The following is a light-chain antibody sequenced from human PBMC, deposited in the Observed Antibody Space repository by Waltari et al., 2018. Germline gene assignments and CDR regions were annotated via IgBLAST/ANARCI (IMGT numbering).Light chain of an antibody. CDR1: QSLSSW. Sequence: DIQMTQSPSTLSASVGDRVTITCRASQSLSSWLAWYQQKPGKAPKLLIYDASSLESGVPTRFSGSGSGTEFTLTISSLQPDDFATYYCQQYKSYLWTFGQGTKVEI. V-gene: IGKV1-5*01. J-gene: IGKJ1*01. CDR2: DAS. CDR3: QQYKSYLWT.